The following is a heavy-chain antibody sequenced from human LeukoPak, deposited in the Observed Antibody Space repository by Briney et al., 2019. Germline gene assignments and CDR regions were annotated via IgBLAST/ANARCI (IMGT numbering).Heavy chain of an antibody. D-gene: IGHD1-7*01. Sequence: ASVKISCKASGYTFTGYYMHWVRQAPGQGLEWMGWINPNSGGTNYAQKFQGRVTMTRDTSISTSYMDLSRLRSDDTAVYYCARRQELSVMDVWGQGTTVTVSS. CDR2: INPNSGGT. J-gene: IGHJ6*02. CDR3: ARRQELSVMDV. CDR1: GYTFTGYY. V-gene: IGHV1-2*02.